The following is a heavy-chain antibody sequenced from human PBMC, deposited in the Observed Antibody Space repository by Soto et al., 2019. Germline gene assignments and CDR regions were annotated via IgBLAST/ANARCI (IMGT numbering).Heavy chain of an antibody. Sequence: QVQLQESGPGLVKPSETLSLTCTVSGGSVSSGHYYWTWIRQPPGKGLEWIGLIYNSGTTNYNPSLQSRVTISLDTSKNQFSLTLSSVTAADTAVYYCAREFAYWGQGILVTVSS. CDR3: AREFAY. J-gene: IGHJ4*02. CDR2: IYNSGTT. D-gene: IGHD3-10*01. V-gene: IGHV4-61*01. CDR1: GGSVSSGHYY.